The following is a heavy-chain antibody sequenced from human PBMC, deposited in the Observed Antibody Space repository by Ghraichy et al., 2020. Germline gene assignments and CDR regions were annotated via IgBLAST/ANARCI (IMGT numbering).Heavy chain of an antibody. J-gene: IGHJ4*02. D-gene: IGHD3-16*01. V-gene: IGHV3-23*01. Sequence: GGSLRLSCAASGFTFSSYAMSWVRQAPGKGLEWVSAISGSGGSTYYADSVKGRFTISRDNSKNTLYLQMNSLRAEDTAVYYCAKVRYDYIWGPELFDYWGQGTLVTVSS. CDR2: ISGSGGST. CDR1: GFTFSSYA. CDR3: AKVRYDYIWGPELFDY.